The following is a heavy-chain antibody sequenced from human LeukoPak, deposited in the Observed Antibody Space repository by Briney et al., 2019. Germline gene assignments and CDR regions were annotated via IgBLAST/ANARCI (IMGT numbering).Heavy chain of an antibody. CDR3: ARDTVPGDSFDI. CDR2: INYRGSA. Sequence: SDTLSLTCTVSGGSMSSDDYYWSWLRQYPGKGLEWIGYINYRGSAYYNPSLKSRVTISVDTSKNQFSLKLTSVTAADTAVYYCARDTVPGDSFDIWGQGTMVTVSS. CDR1: GGSMSSDDYY. J-gene: IGHJ3*02. V-gene: IGHV4-31*03.